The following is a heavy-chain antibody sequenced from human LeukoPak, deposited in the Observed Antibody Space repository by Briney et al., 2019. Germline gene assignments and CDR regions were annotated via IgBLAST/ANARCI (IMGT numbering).Heavy chain of an antibody. CDR1: GFTFSSYS. D-gene: IGHD2-21*02. V-gene: IGHV3-21*01. CDR2: ISSSSSYI. Sequence: GGSLRLSCAASGFTFSSYSMNWVRQAPGKGLEWVSSISSSSSYIYYADSVKGRFTISRDNAKNSLYLQMNSLRAEDTAVYYWARGGVVVVTASFDYWGQGTLVTVSS. J-gene: IGHJ4*02. CDR3: ARGGVVVVTASFDY.